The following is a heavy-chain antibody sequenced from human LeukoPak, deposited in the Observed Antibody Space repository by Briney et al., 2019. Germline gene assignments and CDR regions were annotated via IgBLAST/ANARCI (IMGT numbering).Heavy chain of an antibody. CDR3: ARDRFYYDSSGSLNWYFDL. D-gene: IGHD3-22*01. CDR1: GYTFTGYY. Sequence: ASVKVSCKASGYTFTGYYMHWVRQAPGQGLEWMGWINPNSGGTNYAQKFQGWVTMTRDTSISTAYMELSRLRSDDTAVYYCARDRFYYDSSGSLNWYFDLWGRGTLVTVSS. J-gene: IGHJ2*01. CDR2: INPNSGGT. V-gene: IGHV1-2*04.